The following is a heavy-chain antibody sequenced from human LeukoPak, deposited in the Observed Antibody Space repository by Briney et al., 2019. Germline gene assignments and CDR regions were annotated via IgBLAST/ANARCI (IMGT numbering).Heavy chain of an antibody. J-gene: IGHJ4*02. V-gene: IGHV3-11*06. Sequence: GGSLRLSCAGSGFTFSDYYMSWDRQAPGKGLEWVSYITTSSAYTNYVDSVKGRFTISGEPAENSLYLQMDSLRAEDTAIYYCARDGDIVATTYFFDYWGQGTVVTVSS. CDR1: GFTFSDYY. CDR3: ARDGDIVATTYFFDY. CDR2: ITTSSAYT. D-gene: IGHD5-12*01.